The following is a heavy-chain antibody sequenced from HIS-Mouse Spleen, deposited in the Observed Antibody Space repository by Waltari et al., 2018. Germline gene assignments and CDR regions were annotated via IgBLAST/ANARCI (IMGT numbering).Heavy chain of an antibody. J-gene: IGHJ4*02. CDR3: ARIAEGYSSGWYAFDY. CDR1: GFSLSTSRMC. V-gene: IGHV2-70*15. Sequence: QVTLRESGPALVKPTQTLTLTCTFPGFSLSTSRMCVSWIRQPPGKALEWLARIDWDDDKYYSTSLKTRLTISKDTSKNQVVLTMTNMDPVDTATYYCARIAEGYSSGWYAFDYWGQGTLVTVSS. D-gene: IGHD6-19*01. CDR2: IDWDDDK.